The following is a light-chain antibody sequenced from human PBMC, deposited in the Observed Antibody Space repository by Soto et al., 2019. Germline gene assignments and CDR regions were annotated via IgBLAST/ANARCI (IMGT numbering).Light chain of an antibody. CDR2: GVS. CDR3: YQYGSTPPT. CDR1: QSVTNNE. Sequence: EIVLTQSPCTLSLPPRERATLSFRASQSVTNNEFAWFRQKPGQAPRLLIWGVSNRATGIPDMFSGSGSGTDFTLTICRLEPEDCIVFYCYQYGSTPPTFGQGTKVDIK. J-gene: IGKJ1*01. V-gene: IGKV3-20*01.